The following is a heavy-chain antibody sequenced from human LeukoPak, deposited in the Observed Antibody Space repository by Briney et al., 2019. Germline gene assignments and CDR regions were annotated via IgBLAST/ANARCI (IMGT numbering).Heavy chain of an antibody. CDR3: ARDQWFGELGEWEHYYYYYMDV. V-gene: IGHV4-39*07. CDR1: GGSISSSSYY. Sequence: PSETLSLTCTVSGGSISSSSYYWGWIRQPPGKGLEWIGSIYYSGSTYYNPSLKSRVTISVDTSKNQFSLKLSSVTAADTAVYYCARDQWFGELGEWEHYYYYYMDVWSKGTTVTVSS. CDR2: IYYSGST. D-gene: IGHD3-10*01. J-gene: IGHJ6*03.